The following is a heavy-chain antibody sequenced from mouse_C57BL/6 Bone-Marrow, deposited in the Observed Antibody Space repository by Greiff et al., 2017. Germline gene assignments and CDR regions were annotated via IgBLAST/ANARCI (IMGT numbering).Heavy chain of an antibody. CDR3: ARDACYDYCAMDY. CDR1: GFTFSDFY. CDR2: SRNKANDYTT. V-gene: IGHV7-1*01. Sequence: EVKVVESGGGLVQSGRSLRLSCATSGFTFSDFYMEWVRQAPGKGLEWIAASRNKANDYTTEYSASVKGRFIVSRDTSQSILYLQMNDLRAEDTAIYYCARDACYDYCAMDYGGQGTSVTVSS. J-gene: IGHJ4*01.